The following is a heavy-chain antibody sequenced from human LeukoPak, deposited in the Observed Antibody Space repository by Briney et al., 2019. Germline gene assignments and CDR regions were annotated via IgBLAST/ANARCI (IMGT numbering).Heavy chain of an antibody. CDR1: GYTFTGYY. V-gene: IGHV1-2*02. Sequence: ASVKVSCKASGYTFTGYYMHWVRQAAGQGLEGMGWINPNSGGRKYAQKFQARVTMTRDTSISTAYMQLSRLRSDDTAVYYCARAIGYCSSTSCRYNWFDRWGQGTLVSVSS. J-gene: IGHJ5*02. CDR2: INPNSGGR. CDR3: ARAIGYCSSTSCRYNWFDR. D-gene: IGHD2-2*01.